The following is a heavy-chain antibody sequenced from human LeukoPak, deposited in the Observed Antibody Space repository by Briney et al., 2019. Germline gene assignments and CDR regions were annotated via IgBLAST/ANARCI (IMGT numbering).Heavy chain of an antibody. D-gene: IGHD4-17*01. CDR3: ARLGGDSTYYFDY. CDR1: GGSISSSSYY. Sequence: SQTLSLTCTVSGGSISSSSYYWGWIRQPPGKGLEWIGSIYYSGSTYSNPSLKSRVTISVDTSKNQFSLKLSSVTAADTAVYYCARLGGDSTYYFDYWGQGTLVTVSS. J-gene: IGHJ4*02. V-gene: IGHV4-39*01. CDR2: IYYSGST.